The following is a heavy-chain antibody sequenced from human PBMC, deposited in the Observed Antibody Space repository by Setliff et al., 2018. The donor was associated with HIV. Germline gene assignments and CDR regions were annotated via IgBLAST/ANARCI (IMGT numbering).Heavy chain of an antibody. J-gene: IGHJ6*03. CDR2: IYPGDSDT. V-gene: IGHV5-51*01. D-gene: IGHD6-19*01. CDR1: GYSFTNYW. Sequence: PGESLKISCQGSGYSFTNYWIGWVRQMPGKGLELMGIIYPGDSDTRYSPSFQGQVTISADKSITTAYLQWSSLKASDTAIYYCVRHRSAVAGTRIGYCYYMDVWGKGTTVTVSS. CDR3: VRHRSAVAGTRIGYCYYMDV.